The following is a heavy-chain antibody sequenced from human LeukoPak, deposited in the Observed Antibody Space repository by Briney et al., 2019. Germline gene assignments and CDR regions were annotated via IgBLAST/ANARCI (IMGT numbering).Heavy chain of an antibody. Sequence: SETLSLTCTVSGGSIGSFYWSWIRQAPWKRPECIANVYGNGNTNYNPSLRGRVSMSVATSSEQFSLRLRSVTAADTAIYYCARHAFVLEAGYWFDPWGQGILVTVSS. CDR3: ARHAFVLEAGYWFDP. V-gene: IGHV4-59*08. CDR1: GGSIGSFY. D-gene: IGHD2-8*02. CDR2: VYGNGNT. J-gene: IGHJ5*02.